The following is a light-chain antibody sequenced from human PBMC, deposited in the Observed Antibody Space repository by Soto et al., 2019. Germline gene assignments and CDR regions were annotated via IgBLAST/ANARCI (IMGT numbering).Light chain of an antibody. V-gene: IGLV1-51*01. CDR3: GTWDSGLSVGV. CDR2: ENN. Sequence: QSVLTQPPSVSAAPGQKVTISCSGTNSNIGNNYVSWYQHLPGTAPKLLIYENNKRPSGIPDRFSGSKSGTSATLGITGLQTGDEAEYYCGTWDSGLSVGVFGGGTKLTVL. CDR1: NSNIGNNY. J-gene: IGLJ3*02.